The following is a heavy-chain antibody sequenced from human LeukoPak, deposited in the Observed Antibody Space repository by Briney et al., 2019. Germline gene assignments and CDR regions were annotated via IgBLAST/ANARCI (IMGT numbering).Heavy chain of an antibody. J-gene: IGHJ4*02. CDR1: GFTFSSYA. Sequence: GGSLRLSCAASGFTFSSYAMSWVRQAPGKGLEWVSAISGSGGGTYYADSVKGRFTISRDNSKNTLYLQMNSLRAEDTAVYYCAEGSGSYYVDYWGQGTLVTVSS. CDR2: ISGSGGGT. CDR3: AEGSGSYYVDY. D-gene: IGHD1-26*01. V-gene: IGHV3-23*01.